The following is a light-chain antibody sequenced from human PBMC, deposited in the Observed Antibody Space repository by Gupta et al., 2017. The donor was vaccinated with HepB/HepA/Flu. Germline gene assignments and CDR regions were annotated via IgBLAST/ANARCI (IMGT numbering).Light chain of an antibody. Sequence: QSALTQPASVSGSPGQSITISCTGTSSDVGGYNYVSWYQQHPGKAPKLMIYNVSNRPSGVSNRFSGSKSGNTASLTISGLQAEDEADYYCSSYTSSSTPHVVFGGGTKLTVL. CDR1: SSDVGGYNY. V-gene: IGLV2-14*01. J-gene: IGLJ2*01. CDR2: NVS. CDR3: SSYTSSSTPHVV.